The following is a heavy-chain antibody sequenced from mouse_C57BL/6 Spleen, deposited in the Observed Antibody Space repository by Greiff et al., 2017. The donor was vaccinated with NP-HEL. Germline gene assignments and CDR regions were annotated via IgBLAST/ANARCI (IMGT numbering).Heavy chain of an antibody. V-gene: IGHV1-54*01. CDR2: INPGGGGT. CDR1: GFAFTNYL. J-gene: IGHJ3*01. D-gene: IGHD1-1*01. CDR3: ARDYYGVAY. Sequence: QVQLQQSGAELVRPGASVKVSCKASGFAFTNYLIAWVKQRPGQGLEWIGVINPGGGGTNYNEKFKGKATLTADKSSSTAYMQLSSLTSEDSAVYFCARDYYGVAYWGQGTLVTVSA.